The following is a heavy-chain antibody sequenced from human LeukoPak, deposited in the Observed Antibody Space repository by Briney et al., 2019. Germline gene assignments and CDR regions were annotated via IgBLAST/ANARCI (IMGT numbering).Heavy chain of an antibody. D-gene: IGHD2/OR15-2a*01. CDR3: ARDISGYYSFDY. CDR1: GFTFDYSA. V-gene: IGHV3-9*01. J-gene: IGHJ4*02. Sequence: GGSLRLSCVASGFTFDYSAFHWVRQAPGKGLEWVSGIGFSTNNVDYADSVRGRFTISRDNTKNSLDLQMDSLRAEDTAVYYCARDISGYYSFDYWGQGTLVTVSS. CDR2: IGFSTNNV.